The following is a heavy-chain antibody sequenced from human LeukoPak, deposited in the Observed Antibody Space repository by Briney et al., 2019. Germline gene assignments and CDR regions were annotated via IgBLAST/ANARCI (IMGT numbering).Heavy chain of an antibody. CDR1: GITLSNYG. CDR3: AKRGVVIRVILVGFHREANYFDS. CDR2: ISGSGGRT. D-gene: IGHD3-22*01. V-gene: IGHV3-23*01. J-gene: IGHJ4*02. Sequence: GGSLRLSCAVSGITLSNYGMSWVRQAPGKGLEWVAGISGSGGRTNYADSVKGRFTVSRDNPKNTLYLQMNSLRAEDTAVYFCAKRGVVIRVILVGFHREANYFDSWGQGALVTVSS.